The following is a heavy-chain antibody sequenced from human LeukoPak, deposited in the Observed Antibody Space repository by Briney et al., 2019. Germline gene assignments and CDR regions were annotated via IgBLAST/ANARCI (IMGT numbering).Heavy chain of an antibody. CDR2: IHSGGGDI. V-gene: IGHV3-11*01. CDR3: ARGHFGLDV. CDR1: GFTVSSNY. Sequence: PGGSLRLSCAASGFTVSSNYMSWVRQAPGKGLEWVSYIHSGGGDIYYADSVKGRFTISRDNAKNSLYLQMNSLRAEDTAVYYCARGHFGLDVWGQGTTVTVSS. J-gene: IGHJ6*02.